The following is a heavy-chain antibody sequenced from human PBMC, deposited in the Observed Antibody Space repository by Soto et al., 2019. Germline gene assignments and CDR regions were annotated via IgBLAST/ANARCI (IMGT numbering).Heavy chain of an antibody. Sequence: GGSLRLSCAASGFTFSSYSMNWVRQAPGKGLEWVSSISSSSGHIYYADSLKGRFTIPRDNAKNSLYLQMNSLRAEDTAVYYCTRHWLATREFDYWGQGTLVTVSS. CDR2: ISSSSGHI. CDR3: TRHWLATREFDY. J-gene: IGHJ4*02. D-gene: IGHD1-26*01. CDR1: GFTFSSYS. V-gene: IGHV3-21*01.